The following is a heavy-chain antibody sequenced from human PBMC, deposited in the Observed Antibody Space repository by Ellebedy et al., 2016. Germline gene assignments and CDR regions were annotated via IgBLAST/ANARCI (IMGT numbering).Heavy chain of an antibody. J-gene: IGHJ3*02. CDR3: ARALPVVTRGRWAFEI. CDR2: IYHSGST. CDR1: GGSISSGGSS. Sequence: SETLSLTCAVSGGSISSGGSSWSWIRQPPGTGLEWIGYIYHSGSTYYNPSLKSRVTISVDRSKNQFSLKLSSVTAADTAVYYCARALPVVTRGRWAFEIWGQGTMVTVSS. D-gene: IGHD4-23*01. V-gene: IGHV4-30-2*01.